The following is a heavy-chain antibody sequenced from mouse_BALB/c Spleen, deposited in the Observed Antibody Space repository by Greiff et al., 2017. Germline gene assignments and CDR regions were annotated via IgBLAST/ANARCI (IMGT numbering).Heavy chain of an antibody. D-gene: IGHD6-2*01. CDR1: GFTFSSFG. CDR2: ISSGSSTI. J-gene: IGHJ2*01. V-gene: IGHV5-17*02. CDR3: AREDGLYYFDY. Sequence: EVMLVESGGGLVQPGGSRKLSCAASGFTFSSFGMHWVRQAPEKGLEWVAYISSGSSTIYYADTVKGRFTISRDNPKNTLFLQMTSLRSEDTAMYYCAREDGLYYFDYWGQGTTLTVSS.